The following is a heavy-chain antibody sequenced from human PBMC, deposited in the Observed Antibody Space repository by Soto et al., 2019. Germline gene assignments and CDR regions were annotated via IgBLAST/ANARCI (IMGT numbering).Heavy chain of an antibody. D-gene: IGHD3-16*01. CDR1: GFSFRSYW. Sequence: PGGSLRLSCAASGFSFRSYWMEWVRQAPGKGLVWVSRINLDGTYPTYADSVMGRFTISRDNTKNTLYLQMNSLRVEDTAVYYCVRDLAGAYDIWGQGTMVTVSS. CDR3: VRDLAGAYDI. CDR2: INLDGTYP. V-gene: IGHV3-74*01. J-gene: IGHJ3*02.